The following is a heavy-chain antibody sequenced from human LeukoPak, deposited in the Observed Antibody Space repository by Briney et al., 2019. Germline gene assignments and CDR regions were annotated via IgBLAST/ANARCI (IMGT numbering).Heavy chain of an antibody. CDR3: ARLRAHYDYVWGSYRYDDY. CDR1: GGSFGGYY. J-gene: IGHJ4*02. V-gene: IGHV4-34*01. D-gene: IGHD3-16*02. Sequence: PSETLSLTCAVYGGSFGGYYWSWIRQPPGKGLEWIGEIDHSGSTNYNPSLKSRVTISVDTSKNQFSLKLSSVTAADTAVYYCARLRAHYDYVWGSYRYDDYWGQGTLVTVSS. CDR2: IDHSGST.